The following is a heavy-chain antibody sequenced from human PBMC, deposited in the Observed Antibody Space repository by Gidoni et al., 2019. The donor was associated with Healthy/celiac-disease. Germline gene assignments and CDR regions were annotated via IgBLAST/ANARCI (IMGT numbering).Heavy chain of an antibody. CDR3: AREGRVGAKGAFDY. CDR1: GFTFSSYA. D-gene: IGHD1-26*01. V-gene: IGHV3-30-3*01. CDR2: ISYDGSNK. Sequence: QVQLVESGGGVVQPGRSLRLSCAASGFTFSSYAMPWVRQAPGKGLEWVAVISYDGSNKYYADSVKGRFTISRDNSKNTLYLQMNSLRAEDTAVYYCAREGRVGAKGAFDYWGQGTLVTVSS. J-gene: IGHJ4*02.